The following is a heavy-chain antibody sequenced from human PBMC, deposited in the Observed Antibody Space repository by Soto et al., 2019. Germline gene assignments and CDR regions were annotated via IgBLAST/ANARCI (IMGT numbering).Heavy chain of an antibody. V-gene: IGHV3-74*01. J-gene: IGHJ4*02. CDR3: TRDGGWIDY. CDR2: INTDGSST. CDR1: EFTFSNYW. Sequence: GGSLRLSCAASEFTFSNYWMHWVRQAPGKGLVWVSRINTDGSSTSYADSVKGRFTISRDNAKNTLYLQMNSLRAEDTVMYYCTRDGGWIDYCGQGTLVTVSS. D-gene: IGHD6-19*01.